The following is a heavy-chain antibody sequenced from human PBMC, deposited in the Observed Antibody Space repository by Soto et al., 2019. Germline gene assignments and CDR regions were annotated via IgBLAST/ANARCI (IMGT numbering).Heavy chain of an antibody. Sequence: EMQLVESGGGLVQPGGSLRLSCAASGFTFSDHYMDWVRQAPGKGLEWVGRIRNKANSYATEYAASVKGRFTISRDDSKNSLYLQMNSLRTEVTAVYYCARVPFVAGAAAPRGWFDPWGQGTLVTVSS. CDR1: GFTFSDHY. D-gene: IGHD2-15*01. J-gene: IGHJ5*02. CDR2: IRNKANSYAT. V-gene: IGHV3-72*01. CDR3: ARVPFVAGAAAPRGWFDP.